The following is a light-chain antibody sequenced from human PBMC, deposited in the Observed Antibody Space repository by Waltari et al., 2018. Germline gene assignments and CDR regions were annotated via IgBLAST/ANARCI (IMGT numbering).Light chain of an antibody. CDR1: ASDVGGSNY. J-gene: IGLJ2*01. Sequence: QSALTQPASVSGSPGQSIPLSCTGTASDVGGSNYVSWFQQHPGKAPKLMIYAVSARPSGVSYRFSGSKSGNTASLTISGLQAADEADYYCSSYSSSSSLVFGGGTRLTVL. CDR2: AVS. V-gene: IGLV2-14*03. CDR3: SSYSSSSSLV.